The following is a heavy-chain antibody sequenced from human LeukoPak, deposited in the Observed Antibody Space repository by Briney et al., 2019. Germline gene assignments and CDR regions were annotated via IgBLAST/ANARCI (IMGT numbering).Heavy chain of an antibody. CDR1: GFTFSSYA. Sequence: PGGSLRLPYAPSGFTFSSYAMSWVRQAPGKGLEWVSAISGSGGSTYYADSVKGRFTISRDNSKNTLYLQMNSLSAEDTAVYYCAKDPNIRSWDFWSGYPLGYYYMDVWGKGTTVTVSS. CDR2: ISGSGGST. D-gene: IGHD3-3*01. CDR3: AKDPNIRSWDFWSGYPLGYYYMDV. V-gene: IGHV3-23*01. J-gene: IGHJ6*03.